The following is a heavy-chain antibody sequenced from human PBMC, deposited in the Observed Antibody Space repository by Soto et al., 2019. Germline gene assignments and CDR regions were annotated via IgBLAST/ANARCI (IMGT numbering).Heavy chain of an antibody. CDR2: ISAYNGNT. Sequence: ASVKVSCKASGYTFTSYGISWVRQAPGQGLEWMGWISAYNGNTNYAQKLQGRVTMTTDTSTSTAYMELRSLRSDDTAVYYCASAITIFGVVSYYYGMDVWGQGTTVTVSS. CDR3: ASAITIFGVVSYYYGMDV. D-gene: IGHD3-3*01. J-gene: IGHJ6*02. CDR1: GYTFTSYG. V-gene: IGHV1-18*01.